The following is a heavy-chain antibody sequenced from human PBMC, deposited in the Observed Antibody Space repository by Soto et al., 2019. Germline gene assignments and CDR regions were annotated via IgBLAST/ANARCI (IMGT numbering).Heavy chain of an antibody. Sequence: QVQLQQWGAGLLKPSETLSLTCAVYGGSFSGYYWSWIRQPPGKGLEWLGEINHSGSTNYNPSLKSRVTISVDTSKNQFSLKLSSVTAADTAVYYCARGRPYGSGSYSYWGQGTLVTVSS. V-gene: IGHV4-34*01. CDR3: ARGRPYGSGSYSY. J-gene: IGHJ4*02. CDR1: GGSFSGYY. CDR2: INHSGST. D-gene: IGHD3-10*01.